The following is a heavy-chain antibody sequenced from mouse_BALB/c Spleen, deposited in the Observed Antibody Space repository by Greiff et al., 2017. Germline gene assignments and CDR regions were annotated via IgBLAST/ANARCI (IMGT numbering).Heavy chain of an antibody. CDR2: ISYSGST. CDR1: GYSITSDYA. CDR3: ARFGYDAMDY. Sequence: EVKLQESGPGLVKPSQSLSLTCTVTGYSITSDYAWNWIRQFPGNKLEWMGYISYSGSTSYNPSLKSRISITRDTSKNQFFLQLNSVTTEDTATYYCARFGYDAMDYWGQGTSVTVSS. J-gene: IGHJ4*01. V-gene: IGHV3-2*02.